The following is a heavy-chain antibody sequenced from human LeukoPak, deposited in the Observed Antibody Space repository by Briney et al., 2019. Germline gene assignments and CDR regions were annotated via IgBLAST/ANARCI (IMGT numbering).Heavy chain of an antibody. J-gene: IGHJ3*02. Sequence: GESLKISCKGSGFIYINYWIGWVRQMPGQGLEWMGIIYPGDSDTRYSPPFRGQVTISVDRSINTAYLQWSSLKASDTAMYYCVRRGFCSGDNCFSHAFDIWGQGTMVTVSS. CDR3: VRRGFCSGDNCFSHAFDI. CDR1: GFIYINYW. CDR2: IYPGDSDT. D-gene: IGHD2-15*01. V-gene: IGHV5-51*01.